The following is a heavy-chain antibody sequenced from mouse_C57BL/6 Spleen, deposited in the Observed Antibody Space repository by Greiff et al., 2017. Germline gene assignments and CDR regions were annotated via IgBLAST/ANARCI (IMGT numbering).Heavy chain of an antibody. CDR2: IYPGDGDT. CDR3: ARSHYGSSSFDY. D-gene: IGHD1-1*01. J-gene: IGHJ2*01. V-gene: IGHV1-80*01. Sequence: QVQLQQSGAELVKPGASVKISCKASGYAFSSYWMNWVKQRPGKGLEGIGQIYPGDGDTNYNGKFKGKATLTADKSSSTAYMQLSSLTSEDSAVYFWARSHYGSSSFDYWGQGTTLTVSS. CDR1: GYAFSSYW.